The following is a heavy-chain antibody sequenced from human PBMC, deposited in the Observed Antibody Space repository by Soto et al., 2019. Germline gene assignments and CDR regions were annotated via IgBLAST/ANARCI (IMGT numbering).Heavy chain of an antibody. V-gene: IGHV1-46*01. CDR2: INPSGGST. Sequence: ASVKVSCKASGYTFTSYYMHWVRQAPGQGLEWMGIINPSGGSTSYAQKFQGRVTMTRDTSTSTVYMELSSLRSEDTAVYYCARCSSGWSRENYYYGMDVWGQGTTVTVSS. J-gene: IGHJ6*02. D-gene: IGHD6-19*01. CDR3: ARCSSGWSRENYYYGMDV. CDR1: GYTFTSYY.